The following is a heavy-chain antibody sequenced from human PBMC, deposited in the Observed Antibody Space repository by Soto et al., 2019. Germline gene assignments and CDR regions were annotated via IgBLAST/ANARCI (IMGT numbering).Heavy chain of an antibody. CDR2: IYWADDK. CDR3: AHRVLRTVFGLVTTTAIYFDF. CDR1: GFSLTTSGVG. J-gene: IGHJ4*02. D-gene: IGHD3-3*01. Sequence: QITLNESGPTQVKPRQTLTLTCTFSGFSLTTSGVGVGWIRQSPGKAPEWLALIYWADDKRYSPSLKSRLTITKDTSKNHVVRTMADLDPADTATYYCAHRVLRTVFGLVTTTAIYFDFWGQGTPVAVSS. V-gene: IGHV2-5*02.